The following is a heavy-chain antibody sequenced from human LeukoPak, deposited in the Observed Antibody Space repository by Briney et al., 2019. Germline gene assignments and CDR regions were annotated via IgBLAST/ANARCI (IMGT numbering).Heavy chain of an antibody. Sequence: GASVKVSCKASGYTFTGYYMHWVRQAPGQGLEWMGWINPNSGGTNYAQKFQGRVTMTRDTSISTAYMELSRLRSDDTAVYYCATAAGDCSGGSCYYYYYYMDVWGKGTTVTVSS. CDR1: GYTFTGYY. CDR3: ATAAGDCSGGSCYYYYYYMDV. V-gene: IGHV1-2*02. D-gene: IGHD2-15*01. J-gene: IGHJ6*03. CDR2: INPNSGGT.